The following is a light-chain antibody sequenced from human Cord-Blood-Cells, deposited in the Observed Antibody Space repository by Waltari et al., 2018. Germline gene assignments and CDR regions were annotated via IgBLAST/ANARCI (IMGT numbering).Light chain of an antibody. CDR1: QSISSY. J-gene: IGKJ4*01. Sequence: DIQMTQSPSSLSASVGDRVTITCRASQSISSYLNWYQQKPGKAPKLLIYAASSLRSGVPSRFSGSGSGTDFTLTISSLQPEDFATYYCQQSYSTPLTCGGGTKVEIK. CDR2: AAS. CDR3: QQSYSTPLT. V-gene: IGKV1-39*01.